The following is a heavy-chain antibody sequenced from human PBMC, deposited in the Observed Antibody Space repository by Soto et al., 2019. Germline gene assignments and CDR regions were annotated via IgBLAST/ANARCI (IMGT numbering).Heavy chain of an antibody. Sequence: ASVKVSCKASGYTVTVYGISLGLDAPGQGLEWMGWISAYNGNTNYAQKLQGRVTMTTDTSTSTAYMELRSLRSDDTAVYYCARENLYCGGDCWAYWGQGTLVTVSS. J-gene: IGHJ4*02. D-gene: IGHD2-21*02. CDR1: GYTVTVYG. CDR2: ISAYNGNT. CDR3: ARENLYCGGDCWAY. V-gene: IGHV1-18*01.